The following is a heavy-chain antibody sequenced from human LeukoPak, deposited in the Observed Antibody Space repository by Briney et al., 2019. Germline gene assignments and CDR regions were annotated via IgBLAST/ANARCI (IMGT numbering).Heavy chain of an antibody. J-gene: IGHJ4*02. D-gene: IGHD4-23*01. V-gene: IGHV3-43*01. CDR1: GFTFDDHT. CDR2: ITWDGGKT. CDR3: VKGRRYDNGGNLLEY. Sequence: GGSLRLSCAASGFTFDDHTMHWVRQAPRKGLEWVSLITWDGGKTYYADSVRGRFIISRDNSKNSLYLQMNSLRTEDTALYYCVKGRRYDNGGNLLEYWGQGTLVTVSS.